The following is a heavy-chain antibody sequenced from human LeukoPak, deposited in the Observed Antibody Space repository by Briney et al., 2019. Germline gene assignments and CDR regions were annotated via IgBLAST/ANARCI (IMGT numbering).Heavy chain of an antibody. Sequence: QPGGSLRLSCAASGFTFSSYWMHWVRQAPGKGLVWVSRINSDGSSTSYADSVKGRFTISRDNAKNTLYLQMNSLRAEDTAVYYCARESGWNDFWSGYYGWFYPWGQGTLVTVSS. D-gene: IGHD3-3*01. CDR3: ARESGWNDFWSGYYGWFYP. V-gene: IGHV3-74*01. CDR1: GFTFSSYW. CDR2: INSDGSST. J-gene: IGHJ5*02.